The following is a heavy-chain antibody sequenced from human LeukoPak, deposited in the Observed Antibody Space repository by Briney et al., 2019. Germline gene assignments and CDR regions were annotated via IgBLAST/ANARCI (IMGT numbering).Heavy chain of an antibody. V-gene: IGHV3-48*01. D-gene: IGHD6-19*01. J-gene: IGHJ4*02. CDR3: ARASYSSGWYAGYFDY. CDR2: ISSSSSTI. Sequence: GGSLRLSCAASGFTFSSYSMNWVRQAPGKGLEWVSYISSSSSTIYYADSVKGRFTISRDNAKNSLYLQMNSLRAEDTAVYYCARASYSSGWYAGYFDYWGQGTLVTVSS. CDR1: GFTFSSYS.